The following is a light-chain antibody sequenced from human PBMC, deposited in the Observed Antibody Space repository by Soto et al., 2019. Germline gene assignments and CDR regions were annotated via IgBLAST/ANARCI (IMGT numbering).Light chain of an antibody. V-gene: IGKV1-39*01. Sequence: DIQMTQSPSSLSASVGDRVTITCRASQTISNTLNWYQQRPGKPPNLLIDASSALQSGVPPRFSGGGSGTEFNLTISSLQPEDFATYYCQQTYSTPITFGPGTRLEIK. CDR1: QTISNT. CDR3: QQTYSTPIT. CDR2: ASS. J-gene: IGKJ5*01.